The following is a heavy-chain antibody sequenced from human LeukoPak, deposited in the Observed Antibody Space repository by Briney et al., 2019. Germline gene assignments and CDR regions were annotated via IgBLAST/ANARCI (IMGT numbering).Heavy chain of an antibody. D-gene: IGHD6-6*01. Sequence: GSLRLSCAASGFTFSSYSMNWVRQAPGKGLEWVSSISSSSSYIYYADSVKGRFTISRDNAKNSLYLQMNSLRAEDTAVYYCASFEYSSSSGDYWGQGTLVTVSS. CDR2: ISSSSSYI. V-gene: IGHV3-21*01. J-gene: IGHJ4*02. CDR3: ASFEYSSSSGDY. CDR1: GFTFSSYS.